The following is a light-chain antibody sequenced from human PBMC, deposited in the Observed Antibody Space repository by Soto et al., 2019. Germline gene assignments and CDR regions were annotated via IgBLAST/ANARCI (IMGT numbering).Light chain of an antibody. CDR2: GAS. CDR1: QSVSSN. Sequence: IVMTQSPATLSVSPGERATLSCRASQSVSSNLAWYQRKPGQAPSLLIYGASTKATGTPDRFSGSGSGTEFTLTISSLQSEDSAVYSCQQYNNWPPEGAFGHGTKVVIK. CDR3: QQYNNWPPEGA. J-gene: IGKJ1*01. V-gene: IGKV3D-15*01.